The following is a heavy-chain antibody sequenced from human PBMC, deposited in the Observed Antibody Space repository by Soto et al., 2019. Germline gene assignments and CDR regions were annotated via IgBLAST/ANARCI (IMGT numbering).Heavy chain of an antibody. CDR1: DFSISSGHY. D-gene: IGHD2-2*01. J-gene: IGHJ4*02. CDR2: IYHSGTT. Sequence: SKTLSLTCSVSDFSISSGHYWGLIRQPPGKGLEWIGSIYHSGTTYNNPSLKSRVTMSVDKSKNQFSLKLSSVTAADTAVYYCARWRNDCSTTSCYHFDYWGQGTLVTVSS. CDR3: ARWRNDCSTTSCYHFDY. V-gene: IGHV4-38-2*01.